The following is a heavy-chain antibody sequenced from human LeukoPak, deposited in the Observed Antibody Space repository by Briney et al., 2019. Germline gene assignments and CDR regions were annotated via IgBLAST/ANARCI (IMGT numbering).Heavy chain of an antibody. D-gene: IGHD2-2*01. V-gene: IGHV1-24*01. J-gene: IGHJ6*02. CDR2: FDPEDGET. Sequence: ASVKVSCKVSGYTLTELSMHWVRQAPGKGLEWMGGFDPEDGETIYAQKFQVRVTMTEDTSTDTAYMELSSLRSEDTAVYYCARDQTDCSSTSCHNFHYGMDVWGQGTTVTVS. CDR3: ARDQTDCSSTSCHNFHYGMDV. CDR1: GYTLTELS.